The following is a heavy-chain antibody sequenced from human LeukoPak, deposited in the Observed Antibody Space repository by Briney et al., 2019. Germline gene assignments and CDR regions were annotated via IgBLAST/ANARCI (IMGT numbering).Heavy chain of an antibody. CDR2: IWYDGSNK. Sequence: GGSLRLSCAASGFTFSSYGMHWGRQAPGKGLEWVAVIWYDGSNKYYADSVKGRFTISRDNSKNTLYLQMNSLRAEDTAVYYCARYRGGYAPTPPRDYWRRGTLVSVPS. J-gene: IGHJ4*02. D-gene: IGHD5-12*01. CDR3: ARYRGGYAPTPPRDY. V-gene: IGHV3-33*01. CDR1: GFTFSSYG.